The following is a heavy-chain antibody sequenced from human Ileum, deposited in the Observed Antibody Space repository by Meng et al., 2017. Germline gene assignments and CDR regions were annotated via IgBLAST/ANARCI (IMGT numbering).Heavy chain of an antibody. CDR3: ARDYSGTSYRFSDY. V-gene: IGHV1-18*01. Sequence: QVHLVQSGAEVKKPGASVMVHCKAFGYTFTSYGISWVRQAPGQGLEWMGGISVYNGNTNYAQKFQGRVTMTADTSTSTAYMELRSLRSDDTAVYYCARDYSGTSYRFSDYWGQGTLVTVSS. CDR1: GYTFTSYG. J-gene: IGHJ4*02. D-gene: IGHD1-26*01. CDR2: ISVYNGNT.